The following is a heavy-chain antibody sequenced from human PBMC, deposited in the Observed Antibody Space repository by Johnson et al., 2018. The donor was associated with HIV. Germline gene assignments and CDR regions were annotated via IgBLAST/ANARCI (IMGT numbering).Heavy chain of an antibody. CDR2: VGTAGDT. Sequence: EVQLVESGGGLVQPGGSLRLSCAASGFTFSSYDMHWVRQATGKGLEWVAAVGTAGDTFYPGSVKGRFTISREDAKNSLYLQMNSLSAGDTAVYYCAREATYYDYVWGSYAFDIWGQGTMVTVSS. D-gene: IGHD3-16*01. CDR3: AREATYYDYVWGSYAFDI. CDR1: GFTFSSYD. V-gene: IGHV3-13*01. J-gene: IGHJ3*02.